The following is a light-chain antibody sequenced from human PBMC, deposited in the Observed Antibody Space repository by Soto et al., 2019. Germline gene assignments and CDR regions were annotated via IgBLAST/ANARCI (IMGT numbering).Light chain of an antibody. CDR1: SSDVGNYNY. Sequence: QSALTQPRSVSGSPGQSVTISCTGTSSDVGNYNYVSWYQQRPGKAPKVMIYDVNKRPSGVPDRFSGSKSGNTASLTISGLQAEDEADYYCCSYAGRYALWVFGGGTKLTVL. CDR3: CSYAGRYALWV. V-gene: IGLV2-11*01. J-gene: IGLJ3*02. CDR2: DVN.